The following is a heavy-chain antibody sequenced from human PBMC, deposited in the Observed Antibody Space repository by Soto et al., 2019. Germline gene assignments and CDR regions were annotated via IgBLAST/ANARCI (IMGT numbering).Heavy chain of an antibody. CDR2: IKSKTDGGTT. J-gene: IGHJ6*03. V-gene: IGHV3-15*01. D-gene: IGHD2-15*01. CDR3: TTVGTGGSYYYYYYMDV. Sequence: GGSLRLSCAASGFTFSNAWMSWVRQAPGKGLEWVGRIKSKTDGGTTDYAEPVKGRFTISRDDSKNTLSLQMNSLKTEDTAVYYCTTVGTGGSYYYYYYMDVWGKGTTVTVSS. CDR1: GFTFSNAW.